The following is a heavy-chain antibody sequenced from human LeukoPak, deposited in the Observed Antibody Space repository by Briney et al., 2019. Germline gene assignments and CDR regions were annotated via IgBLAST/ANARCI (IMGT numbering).Heavy chain of an antibody. J-gene: IGHJ5*02. V-gene: IGHV4-59*01. Sequence: SETLSLTCTVSGGSISSYYWSWIRQPPGKGLEGIGYIYYSGSTNYNPSLKSRVTISVDTSKNQFSLKLSSVTAADTAVYYCARNYYDSSGYWFDPWGQGTLVTVSS. CDR2: IYYSGST. CDR3: ARNYYDSSGYWFDP. D-gene: IGHD3-22*01. CDR1: GGSISSYY.